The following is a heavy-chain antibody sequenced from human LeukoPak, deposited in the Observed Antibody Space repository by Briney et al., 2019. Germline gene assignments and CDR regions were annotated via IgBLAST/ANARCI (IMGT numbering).Heavy chain of an antibody. CDR3: ARSPAWLGSYYYMDV. CDR1: GGSISSYY. Sequence: SETLSLTCTVSGGSISSYYWSWIRQPPGRGLEWIGYIYSSGTTSYNPSLKSRVTISVDTSKNQFYLKLSSVTAADTAVYYCARSPAWLGSYYYMDVWGKGTTVTVSS. J-gene: IGHJ6*03. D-gene: IGHD3-22*01. CDR2: IYSSGTT. V-gene: IGHV4-59*01.